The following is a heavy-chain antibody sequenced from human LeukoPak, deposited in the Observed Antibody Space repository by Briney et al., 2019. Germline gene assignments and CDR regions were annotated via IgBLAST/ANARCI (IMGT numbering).Heavy chain of an antibody. CDR2: IYPGDSDT. CDR1: GYTFTSYR. D-gene: IGHD4-11*01. CDR3: ARQYSNRYFDV. Sequence: GESLKISCKGSGYTFTSYRIGWVRQLPGKGLELMGIIYPGDSDTRYSPSFQGQVSISADKSTTTAYLHRTSLKASDTAIYYCARQYSNRYFDVWGRGTLVTVSS. V-gene: IGHV5-51*01. J-gene: IGHJ2*01.